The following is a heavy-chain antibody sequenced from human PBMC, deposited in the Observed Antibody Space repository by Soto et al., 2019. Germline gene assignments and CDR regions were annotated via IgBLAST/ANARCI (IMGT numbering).Heavy chain of an antibody. CDR3: ARDPYHVLMVNAQNLYGMDV. D-gene: IGHD2-8*01. Sequence: QVQLVQSGAEVKKPGASVKVSCKASGYTFTTYDISWVRQAPGQGLEWMGRISTYNGNTNYPQSLQGRLTMTTDTSTTTAYMELRSRRSDDAAVYYCARDPYHVLMVNAQNLYGMDVWGQGTTVTVSS. CDR1: GYTFTTYD. J-gene: IGHJ6*02. CDR2: ISTYNGNT. V-gene: IGHV1-18*01.